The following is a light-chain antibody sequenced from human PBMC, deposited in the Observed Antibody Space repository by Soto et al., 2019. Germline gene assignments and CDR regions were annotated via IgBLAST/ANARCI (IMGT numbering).Light chain of an antibody. V-gene: IGKV1-5*03. CDR2: KAS. J-gene: IGKJ1*01. Sequence: DIQVTQSPSTLSASVGDRVTITCRASQSINNWLVWYQQKPGKAPKVLIYKASSLESGVPSRFSGSGSGTEFTLTISSLHPDDFATYYCQQYNTYWSFGQGTKVEIK. CDR3: QQYNTYWS. CDR1: QSINNW.